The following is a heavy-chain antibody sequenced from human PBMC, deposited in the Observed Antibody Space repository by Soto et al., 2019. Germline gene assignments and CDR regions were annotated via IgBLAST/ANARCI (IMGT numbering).Heavy chain of an antibody. CDR3: ARVPSPFDYYYAMDV. V-gene: IGHV4-30-4*01. D-gene: IGHD3-16*01. CDR1: GGSISSGGYY. J-gene: IGHJ6*02. CDR2: IFSSGTT. Sequence: SETLSLTCTVSGGSISSGGYYWSWIRQAPGKGLEWIGYIFSSGTTYYNPSLKSRLTMSLDTSQNQFSLRLASVTDADSAVYYCARVPSPFDYYYAMDVWGQGTTVTVSS.